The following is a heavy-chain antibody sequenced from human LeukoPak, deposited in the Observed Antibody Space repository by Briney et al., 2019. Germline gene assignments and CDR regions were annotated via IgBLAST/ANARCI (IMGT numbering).Heavy chain of an antibody. D-gene: IGHD3-22*01. J-gene: IGHJ4*02. CDR3: ARVRRRYYYDSSGYDYFDY. Sequence: SETLSLTCTVSGGSISSSSYYWGRIRQPPGKGLEWIGSIYYSGSTYYNPSLKSRVTISVDTSKNQFSLKLSSVTAADTAVYYCARVRRRYYYDSSGYDYFDYWGQGTLVTVSS. V-gene: IGHV4-39*07. CDR2: IYYSGST. CDR1: GGSISSSSYY.